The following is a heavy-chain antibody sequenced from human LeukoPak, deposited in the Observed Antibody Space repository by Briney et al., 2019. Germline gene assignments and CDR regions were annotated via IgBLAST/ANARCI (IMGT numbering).Heavy chain of an antibody. CDR1: GFTFSSYG. V-gene: IGHV3-30*02. J-gene: IGHJ4*02. Sequence: GGSLRLSCAASGFTFSSYGMHWVRQAPGKGLEWVGFIRYDGSNKYYADSVNGRCTILRDKSKNTLYLQMNSLRPEDTAVYYCAKEGQHYYDSSGYYSFDYWGQGTLVTVSS. CDR2: IRYDGSNK. D-gene: IGHD3-22*01. CDR3: AKEGQHYYDSSGYYSFDY.